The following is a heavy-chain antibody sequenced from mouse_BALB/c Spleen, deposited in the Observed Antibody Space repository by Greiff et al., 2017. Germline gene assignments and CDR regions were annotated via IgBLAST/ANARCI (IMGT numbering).Heavy chain of an antibody. D-gene: IGHD2-14*01. Sequence: EVHLVESGGGLVQPGGSLRLSCATSGFTFTDYYMSWVRQPPGKALEWLGFIRNKANGYTTEYSASVKGRFTISRDNSQSILYLQMNTLRAEDSATYYCARDRGRYDVGYAMDYWGQGTSVTVSS. J-gene: IGHJ4*01. V-gene: IGHV7-3*02. CDR3: ARDRGRYDVGYAMDY. CDR1: GFTFTDYY. CDR2: IRNKANGYTT.